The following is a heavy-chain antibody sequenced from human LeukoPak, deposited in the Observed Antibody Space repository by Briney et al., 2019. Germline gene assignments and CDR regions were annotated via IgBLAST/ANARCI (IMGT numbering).Heavy chain of an antibody. CDR2: IYSSGST. V-gene: IGHV4-4*07. CDR3: ARVGGSWYVNWFDP. CDR1: GGSISSYY. Sequence: PSETLSLTCTVSGGSISSYYWSWIRQPAGKGLEWIGRIYSSGSTNYNPSLKSRVTMSVDTSKNQFSLKLSSVTAADTAVYYCARVGGSWYVNWFDPWGQGTLVTVSS. J-gene: IGHJ5*02. D-gene: IGHD6-13*01.